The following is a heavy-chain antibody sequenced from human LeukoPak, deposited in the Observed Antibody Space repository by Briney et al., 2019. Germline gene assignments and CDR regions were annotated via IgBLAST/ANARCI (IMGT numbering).Heavy chain of an antibody. Sequence: QTGGSLRLSCAASGFTFSSYAMHWVRQAPGKGLEWVAVISYDGSNKYYADSVKGRFTISRDNSKNTLYLQMNSLRAEDTAVYYCARDKAIFGVVITPHLVDYWGQGTLVTVSS. CDR2: ISYDGSNK. D-gene: IGHD3-3*01. CDR3: ARDKAIFGVVITPHLVDY. J-gene: IGHJ4*02. V-gene: IGHV3-30*04. CDR1: GFTFSSYA.